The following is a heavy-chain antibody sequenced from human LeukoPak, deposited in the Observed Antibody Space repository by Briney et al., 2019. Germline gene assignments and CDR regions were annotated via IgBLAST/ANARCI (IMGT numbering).Heavy chain of an antibody. D-gene: IGHD6-13*01. Sequence: PGGSLRLSCAASGFTFSDYYMSWIRQAPGKGLEWVSYISSSGSTIYYADSVKGRFTISRDNAKNSLYLQMNSLRAEDTAVYYCTRVDFYSSTRFFFDYWGQGTLVTVSS. J-gene: IGHJ4*02. CDR2: ISSSGSTI. CDR3: TRVDFYSSTRFFFDY. V-gene: IGHV3-11*04. CDR1: GFTFSDYY.